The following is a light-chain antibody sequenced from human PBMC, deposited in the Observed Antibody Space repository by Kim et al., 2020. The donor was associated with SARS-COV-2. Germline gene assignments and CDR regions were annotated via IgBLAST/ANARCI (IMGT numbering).Light chain of an antibody. CDR3: QKCDSAPWT. Sequence: GDSVTITCRASQDISNYLAWFQLKPGKAPKLLIYAASALQPGVPSRFSGSGSGTDFTLTVTSLQPEDVATYYCQKCDSAPWTFGQGTKVDIK. CDR2: AAS. J-gene: IGKJ1*01. V-gene: IGKV1-27*01. CDR1: QDISNY.